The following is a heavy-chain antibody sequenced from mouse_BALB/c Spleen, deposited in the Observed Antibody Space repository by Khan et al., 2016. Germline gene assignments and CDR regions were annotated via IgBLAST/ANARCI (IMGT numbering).Heavy chain of an antibody. J-gene: IGHJ2*01. Sequence: QVQLKQSGAELVRPGSSVKISCKASGYVFSDYWTNWVKQRSGQGLEWIGQISPRDGDTNYNGKFKVKARLTADKSSSTAYMQLSSLTSEDSAVYFRASVEYGNLDYWGQGTTLTVSS. CDR2: ISPRDGDT. V-gene: IGHV1-80*01. CDR3: ASVEYGNLDY. D-gene: IGHD2-10*02. CDR1: GYVFSDYW.